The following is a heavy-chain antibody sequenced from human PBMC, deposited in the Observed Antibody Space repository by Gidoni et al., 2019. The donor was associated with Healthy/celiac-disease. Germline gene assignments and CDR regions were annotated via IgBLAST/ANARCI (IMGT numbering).Heavy chain of an antibody. CDR3: ASGWELLGCLDY. Sequence: EVQLVESVGGLVQPGGSLRLSCAASGFTFSSYAMHWVRQAPGKGLEYVAANSSNGGSTYYANAVKGRFTISRDNAKNTLYLQMGSLRAEDMAVYYCASGWELLGCLDYWGQGTLVTVSS. CDR2: NSSNGGST. CDR1: GFTFSSYA. D-gene: IGHD1-26*01. V-gene: IGHV3-64*01. J-gene: IGHJ4*02.